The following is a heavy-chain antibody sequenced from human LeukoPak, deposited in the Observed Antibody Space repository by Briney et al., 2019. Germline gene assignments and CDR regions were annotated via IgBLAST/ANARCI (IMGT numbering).Heavy chain of an antibody. V-gene: IGHV4-38-2*02. CDR2: IYHSGNT. CDR1: SYSISSGYY. Sequence: SETLSLTCSVSSYSISSGYYWGWIRQPPGKGLEWIGSIYHSGNTYYNPSLKSRVTISVDTSKNQFSLNLSSVTAADTAVYYCARVRLRNTSGGLSWFDPWGQGTLVTVSS. CDR3: ARVRLRNTSGGLSWFDP. D-gene: IGHD1/OR15-1a*01. J-gene: IGHJ5*02.